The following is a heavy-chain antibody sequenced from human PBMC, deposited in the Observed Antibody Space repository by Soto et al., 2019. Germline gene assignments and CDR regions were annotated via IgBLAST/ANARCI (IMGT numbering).Heavy chain of an antibody. CDR1: GGSISSGDYY. D-gene: IGHD2-2*01. Sequence: QVQLQESGPGLVKPSQTLSLTCTVSGGSISSGDYYWSWIRQPPGKGLEWIGYIYYSGSTYYNPSLKSRVTISVDTSKNQFSLKLSSVTAADTAVYYCAREEGCISTSCSSRYYYYGMDVWGQGTTVTVSS. CDR2: IYYSGST. CDR3: AREEGCISTSCSSRYYYYGMDV. J-gene: IGHJ6*02. V-gene: IGHV4-30-4*01.